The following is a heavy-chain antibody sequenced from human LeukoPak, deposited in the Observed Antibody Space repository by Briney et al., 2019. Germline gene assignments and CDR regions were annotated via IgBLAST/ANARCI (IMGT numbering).Heavy chain of an antibody. J-gene: IGHJ4*02. Sequence: GGSLRLSCAASGFTFSGSAMHWVRQASGKGLEWVSGISPSGDITYYADSVKGRFTISRDSAKNTLYLQMNSLRAEDTAVYYCAKEARYYYDSSGFPNWGQGILVTVSS. V-gene: IGHV3-23*01. CDR2: ISPSGDIT. D-gene: IGHD3-22*01. CDR3: AKEARYYYDSSGFPN. CDR1: GFTFSGSA.